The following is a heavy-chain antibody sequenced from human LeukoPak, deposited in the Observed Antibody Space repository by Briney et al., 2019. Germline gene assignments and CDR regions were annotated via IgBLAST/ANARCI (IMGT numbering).Heavy chain of an antibody. CDR2: ISSSMSDI. V-gene: IGHV3-21*03. J-gene: IGHJ4*02. CDR3: ARQELEDYYGSGSYDY. Sequence: GGSLRLSCAASGFTFSSYIMNWVRQAPGKGREGGSSISSSMSDIDYADSGKGRFTHSRDNGKNSLYLEMNSARAEGTAWCYCARQELEDYYGSGSYDYWGEGTLVTVSS. D-gene: IGHD3-10*01. CDR1: GFTFSSYI.